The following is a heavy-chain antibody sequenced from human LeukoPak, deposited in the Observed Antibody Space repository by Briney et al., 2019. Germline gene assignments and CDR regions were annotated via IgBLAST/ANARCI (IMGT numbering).Heavy chain of an antibody. CDR3: ARTETGWFDY. Sequence: GSSVKVSCKASGGTFSSYAISWVRQAPGQGLEWMGWINPNSGGTNYAQKFQGRVTMTRDTSISTAYMELSRLRSDDTAVYYCARTETGWFDYWGQGTLVTVSS. CDR1: GGTFSSYA. J-gene: IGHJ4*02. CDR2: INPNSGGT. D-gene: IGHD3-9*01. V-gene: IGHV1-2*02.